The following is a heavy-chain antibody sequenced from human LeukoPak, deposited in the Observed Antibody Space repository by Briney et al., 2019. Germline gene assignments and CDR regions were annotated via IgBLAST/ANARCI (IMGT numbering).Heavy chain of an antibody. V-gene: IGHV4-59*01. Sequence: SETLSLTCTVSGGSISSYDWSWIRQPPGKGLEWIGNIYYSGSTNYNPSLKSRVTISVDTSKNQFSLKLSSVTAADTAVYYCARSDYYDSSGYYYVQFSGMDVWGQGTTVTVSS. CDR3: ARSDYYDSSGYYYVQFSGMDV. D-gene: IGHD3-22*01. CDR2: IYYSGST. CDR1: GGSISSYD. J-gene: IGHJ6*02.